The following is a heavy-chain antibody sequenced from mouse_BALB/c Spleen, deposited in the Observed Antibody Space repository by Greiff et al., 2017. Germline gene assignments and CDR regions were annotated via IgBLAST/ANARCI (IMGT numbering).Heavy chain of an antibody. J-gene: IGHJ4*01. D-gene: IGHD1-1*01. CDR3: ARYYYGSSYAMDY. CDR1: GDSITSGY. CDR2: ISYSGST. V-gene: IGHV3-8*02. Sequence: DVKLVESGPSLVKPSQTLSLTCSVTGDSITSGYWNWIRKFPGNKLEYMGYISYSGSTYYNPSLKSRISITRDTSKNQYYLQLNSVTTEDTATYYCARYYYGSSYAMDYWGQGTSVTVSS.